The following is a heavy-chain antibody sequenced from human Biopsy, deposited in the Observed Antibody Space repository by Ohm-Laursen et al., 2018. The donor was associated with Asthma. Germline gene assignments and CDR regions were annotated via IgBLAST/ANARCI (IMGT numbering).Heavy chain of an antibody. D-gene: IGHD2-2*01. CDR1: GGTFNTYV. Sequence: SSVKVSCKSLGGTFNTYVIGWARQAPGQGLEWLGGINSVFGTTTYPQKFQDRVTITADDSTSTVYMELSSLRSEDTAVYYCARKAGSCISRTCYSLDFWGQGTLVAVSS. V-gene: IGHV1-69*01. J-gene: IGHJ4*02. CDR3: ARKAGSCISRTCYSLDF. CDR2: INSVFGTT.